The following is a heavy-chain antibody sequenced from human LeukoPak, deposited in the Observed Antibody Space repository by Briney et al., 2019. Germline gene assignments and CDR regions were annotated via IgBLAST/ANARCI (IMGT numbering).Heavy chain of an antibody. V-gene: IGHV3-23*01. Sequence: GGSLRLSCAASGFTFSSYAISWVRQAPGKGLEWVSAISGSGGSTYYADSVKGRFTISGDNSKNTLYLQMNSLRAEDTAVYYCAKARAEIWFDPWSQRTLVTVSS. D-gene: IGHD1-14*01. CDR1: GFTFSSYA. J-gene: IGHJ5*02. CDR3: AKARAEIWFDP. CDR2: ISGSGGST.